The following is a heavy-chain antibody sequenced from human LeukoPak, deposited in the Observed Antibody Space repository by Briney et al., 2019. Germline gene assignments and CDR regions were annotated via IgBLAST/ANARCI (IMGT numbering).Heavy chain of an antibody. V-gene: IGHV4-59*12. Sequence: SETLSLTCTVSGGSISSYYWSWIRQPPGKGLEWLGYIYYTGSTNYNPCLKRRHTISVDTSKNQFSLKLSSVTAADTAVYYCARSRPPSIAARPHYFDYWGQGTLVTVSS. CDR1: GGSISSYY. J-gene: IGHJ4*02. CDR2: IYYTGST. D-gene: IGHD6-6*01. CDR3: ARSRPPSIAARPHYFDY.